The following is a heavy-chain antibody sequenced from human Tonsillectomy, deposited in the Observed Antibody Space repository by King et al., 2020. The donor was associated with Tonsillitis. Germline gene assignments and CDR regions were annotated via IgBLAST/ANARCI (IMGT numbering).Heavy chain of an antibody. CDR1: GFMFSTYV. CDR3: AKSHSNYDFWSGFDY. CDR2: IRYDGSDK. J-gene: IGHJ4*02. Sequence: VQLVESGGGVVQPGGSLRLSCAASGFMFSTYVMHWVRQAPGQGLEWVAFIRYDGSDKYYVDSVKGRFTISRDNSKNTLYLPMNSLRAEDTAVYYCAKSHSNYDFWSGFDYWGQGTLVTVSS. D-gene: IGHD3-3*01. V-gene: IGHV3-30*02.